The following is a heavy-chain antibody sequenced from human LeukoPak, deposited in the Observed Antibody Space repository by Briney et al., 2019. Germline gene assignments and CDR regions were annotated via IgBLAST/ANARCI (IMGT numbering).Heavy chain of an antibody. Sequence: GGSLRLSCEASGFTFTTYWMHWVRQAPGKGLVWVSHINSDGNITSYADSVKGRFTISRDNAKNTLYLQMNSLRAEDTAVYYCARDAVDTANAVWGQGTTVTVSS. D-gene: IGHD5-18*01. J-gene: IGHJ6*02. CDR2: INSDGNIT. CDR3: ARDAVDTANAV. V-gene: IGHV3-74*01. CDR1: GFTFTTYW.